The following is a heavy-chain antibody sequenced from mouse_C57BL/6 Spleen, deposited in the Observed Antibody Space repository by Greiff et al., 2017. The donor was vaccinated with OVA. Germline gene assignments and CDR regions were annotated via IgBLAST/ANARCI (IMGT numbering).Heavy chain of an antibody. Sequence: VQLQQSGPGLVAPSQSLSITCTVSGFSLTSYGVSWVRQPPGTGLEWLGVIWGDGSTNYHSALISRLSISKDNSKSQVFLKLNSLQTDDTATYYCAKPGDYDYDEGFAYWGQGTLVTVSA. CDR1: GFSLTSYG. CDR3: AKPGDYDYDEGFAY. CDR2: IWGDGST. J-gene: IGHJ3*01. V-gene: IGHV2-3*01. D-gene: IGHD2-4*01.